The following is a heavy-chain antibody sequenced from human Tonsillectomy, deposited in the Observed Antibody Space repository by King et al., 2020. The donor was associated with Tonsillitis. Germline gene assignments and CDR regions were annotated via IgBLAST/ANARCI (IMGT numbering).Heavy chain of an antibody. V-gene: IGHV3-30*02. J-gene: IGHJ4*02. CDR2: IRYDGSNK. CDR1: GFTFSSYG. CDR3: AKDLHYGRRITIFGLVTPVVED. D-gene: IGHD3-3*01. Sequence: VQLVESGGGVVQPGGSLRLSCAASGFTFSSYGMHWVRQAPGKGLEWVAFIRYDGSNKYYADSVKGRFTISRDNSKNTLYLQMNSLRAEDTAVYYCAKDLHYGRRITIFGLVTPVVEDWGPGTLGTGSS.